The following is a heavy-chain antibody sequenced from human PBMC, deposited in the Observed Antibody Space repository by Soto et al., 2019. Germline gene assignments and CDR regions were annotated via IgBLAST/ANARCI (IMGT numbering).Heavy chain of an antibody. V-gene: IGHV1-2*04. J-gene: IGHJ6*02. CDR2: INPKSGGT. Sequence: ASVKVSCKASGYSFTDYHIHWVRHSPGQGLDWLGRINPKSGGTSTAQKFQGWVTMTTDTSISTASMELTRLTSDDTAIYYCARGDSTDCSNGVCSFFYNHDMDVWGQGTTVTVSS. CDR3: ARGDSTDCSNGVCSFFYNHDMDV. CDR1: GYSFTDYH. D-gene: IGHD2-8*01.